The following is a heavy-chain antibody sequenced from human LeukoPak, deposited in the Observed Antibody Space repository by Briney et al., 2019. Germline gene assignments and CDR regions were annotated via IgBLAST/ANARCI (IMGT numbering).Heavy chain of an antibody. V-gene: IGHV3-21*01. J-gene: IGHJ4*02. CDR2: ISSSSSYI. CDR1: GFTFSSYS. Sequence: KTGGSLRLSCAASGFTFSSYSMNWVRQAPGKGLEWVSSISSSSSYIYYTDSVKGRFTISRDNAKNSLYLQMNSLRAEDTAVYYCARGYYDSSGYWFWGQGTLVTVSS. D-gene: IGHD3-22*01. CDR3: ARGYYDSSGYWF.